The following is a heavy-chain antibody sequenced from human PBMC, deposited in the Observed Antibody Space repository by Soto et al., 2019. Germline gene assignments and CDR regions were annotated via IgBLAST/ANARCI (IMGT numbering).Heavy chain of an antibody. CDR3: ARVQRGYSYGALFDY. V-gene: IGHV3-30-3*01. Sequence: PGGSLRLSCAASGFTFSSYAMHWVRQAPGKGLEWVAVISYDGSNKYYADSVKGRFTISRDNSKNTLYLQMNSLRAEDTAVYYCARVQRGYSYGALFDYWGQGTLVTVSS. CDR1: GFTFSSYA. CDR2: ISYDGSNK. J-gene: IGHJ4*02. D-gene: IGHD5-18*01.